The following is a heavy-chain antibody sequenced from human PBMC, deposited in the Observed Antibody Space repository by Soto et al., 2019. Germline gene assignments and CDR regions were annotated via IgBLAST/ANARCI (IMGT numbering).Heavy chain of an antibody. CDR3: TRLRVRGVMFFGY. V-gene: IGHV3-30-3*01. J-gene: IGHJ4*02. CDR2: ISYDGDNQ. CDR1: GFTFSTYA. D-gene: IGHD3-10*01. Sequence: QVQLVESGGGVVQPGTSLRLSRVASGFTFSTYAMHWVRQAPGKGLEWVAAISYDGDNQYYADSVRGRFTISGDITKNTRSLQMNSLRPEDTAVYDCTRLRVRGVMFFGYWGQGTLVTVSS.